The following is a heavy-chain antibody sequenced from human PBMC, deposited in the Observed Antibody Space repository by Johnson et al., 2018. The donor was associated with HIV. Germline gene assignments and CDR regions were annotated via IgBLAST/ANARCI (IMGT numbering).Heavy chain of an antibody. CDR3: ARARSWIQLWFDAFDI. V-gene: IGHV3-7*01. CDR2: IKHDGSEK. CDR1: GFTFSSYW. Sequence: MQLVESGGGLVQPGGSLRLSCAASGFTFSSYWMSWVRQAPGTGLEWVANIKHDGSEKYYADSVKGRFTISRDNAKNSLYRQMNSLRAEATAVYYCARARSWIQLWFDAFDIWGEGTMGTVSS. J-gene: IGHJ3*02. D-gene: IGHD5-18*01.